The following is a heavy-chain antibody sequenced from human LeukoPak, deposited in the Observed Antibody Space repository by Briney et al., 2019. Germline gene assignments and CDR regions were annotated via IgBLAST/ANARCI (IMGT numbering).Heavy chain of an antibody. Sequence: SDTLSLTLSLSARSIMVNTRGFIRQPPGKRPERIGYIFYSGSTNYTSSLEGRVTISVDTSKSLFSLRLSSVTAADTAVYSCARGGPQEDVTDIVVVPAADDAFDIWGQGTMVTVSS. CDR3: ARGGPQEDVTDIVVVPAADDAFDI. CDR2: IFYSGST. CDR1: ARSIMVNT. V-gene: IGHV4-59*07. J-gene: IGHJ3*02. D-gene: IGHD2-2*01.